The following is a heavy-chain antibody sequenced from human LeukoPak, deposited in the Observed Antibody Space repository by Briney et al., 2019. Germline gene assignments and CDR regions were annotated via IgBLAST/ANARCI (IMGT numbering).Heavy chain of an antibody. CDR2: IYSGGST. CDR3: ARGIDY. CDR1: GFTVNSNY. V-gene: IGHV3-66*01. Sequence: GGSLRLSCAASGFTVNSNYMSWVRQAPGKELEWVSVIYSGGSTYFADSVKGRFTISRDNSKNMVFLQMNSLRVEDTAVYYCARGIDYWGRGTLVTVSS. J-gene: IGHJ4*02.